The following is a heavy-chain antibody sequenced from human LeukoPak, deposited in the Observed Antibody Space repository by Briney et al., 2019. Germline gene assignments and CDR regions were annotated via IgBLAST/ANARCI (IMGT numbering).Heavy chain of an antibody. J-gene: IGHJ6*02. CDR3: ARGGGLDV. V-gene: IGHV3-33*01. CDR2: IWYDGSNK. D-gene: IGHD3-16*01. Sequence: GRSLRLSCAASGFTFSSYGMHWVRQAPGKGLEWVAVIWYDGSNKYYADSVKGRFTISRDNSKNTLYLQMSNLRAEDTAVYFCARGGGLDVWGQGATVTVSS. CDR1: GFTFSSYG.